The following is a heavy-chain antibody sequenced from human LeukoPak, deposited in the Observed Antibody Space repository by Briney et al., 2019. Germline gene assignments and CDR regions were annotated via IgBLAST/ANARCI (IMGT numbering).Heavy chain of an antibody. J-gene: IGHJ4*02. V-gene: IGHV4-59*08. CDR3: ARRGYSSGWYAY. D-gene: IGHD6-19*01. Sequence: SETLSLTCTVSGGSISSYYWSWIRQPPGKGLEWIGYIYYSGSANYNPPLKGRVTISVDTSKNQFSLKLSSVTAADTAVYYCARRGYSSGWYAYWGQGTLVTVSS. CDR1: GGSISSYY. CDR2: IYYSGSA.